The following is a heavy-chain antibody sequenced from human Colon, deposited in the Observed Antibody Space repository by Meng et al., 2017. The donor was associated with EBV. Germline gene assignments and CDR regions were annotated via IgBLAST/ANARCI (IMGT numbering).Heavy chain of an antibody. V-gene: IGHV4-39*01. Sequence: QLHGSGPGCVNPSETPPLTCTVSGASNCVHGFYWDWAPQPPGKGLEWIGAIYHSGSTSYNPTLQSRVTMFVDTSKNQFSLMLTSVTATDTAVYYCARRRGGSGRDCWGQGTLVTVSS. CDR3: ARRRGGSGRDC. CDR2: IYHSGST. CDR1: GASNCVHGFY. J-gene: IGHJ4*02. D-gene: IGHD3-10*01.